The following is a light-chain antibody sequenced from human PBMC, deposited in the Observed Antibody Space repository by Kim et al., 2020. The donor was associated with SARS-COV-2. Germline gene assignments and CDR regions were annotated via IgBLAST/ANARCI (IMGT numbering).Light chain of an antibody. Sequence: ASVGDRVTITCRASKSISRYLNWYQQKPGKAPKLLIYAASSLQSGVPSRFSGSGSGTDFTLTISSLQPEDFVTYYCQQSDSTPLTFGGGTKVDIK. CDR2: AAS. CDR3: QQSDSTPLT. J-gene: IGKJ4*01. V-gene: IGKV1-39*01. CDR1: KSISRY.